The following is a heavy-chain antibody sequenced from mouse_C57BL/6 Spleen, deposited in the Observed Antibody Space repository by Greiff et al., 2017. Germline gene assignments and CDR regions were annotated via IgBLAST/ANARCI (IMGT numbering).Heavy chain of an antibody. J-gene: IGHJ2*01. D-gene: IGHD5-1-1*01. CDR1: GYTFTSYW. Sequence: VQLQQPGAELVKPGASVKMSCKASGYTFTSYWITWVKQRPGQGLEWIGDIYTGNGGTNYNEKFKSKATLTVYTSSSTAYMQLSRLTSEAAAVYYCARGKYENFDDWGQGTTLTVSA. CDR3: ARGKYENFDD. CDR2: IYTGNGGT. V-gene: IGHV1-55*01.